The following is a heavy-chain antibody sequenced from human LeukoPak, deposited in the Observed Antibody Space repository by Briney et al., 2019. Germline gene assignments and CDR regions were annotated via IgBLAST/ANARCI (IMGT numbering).Heavy chain of an antibody. CDR2: IWYEGTKK. D-gene: IGHD3-10*01. V-gene: IGHV3-30*02. Sequence: PGGSLRLSCAASGFIFTDHVIHWVRQGPGKGLEWVALIWYEGTKKYFADSVKGRFTISRDNSKNTMSLQMNSLSTEDTAIYYCAREASGDFDIWGRGTMVTVSS. CDR3: AREASGDFDI. CDR1: GFIFTDHV. J-gene: IGHJ3*02.